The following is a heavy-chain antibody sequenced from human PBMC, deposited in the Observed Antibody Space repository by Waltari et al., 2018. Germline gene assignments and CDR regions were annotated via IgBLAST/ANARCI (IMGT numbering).Heavy chain of an antibody. CDR2: CSGSVAAI. Sequence: EVQLLESGGGLVQPGGSLRLSCAASGFTFSSYAMIWVRQAPGKGRVWVSICSGSVAAIFYADSVKGRFTISRDNSKNTVYLQMISLRAEDTAVYYCAEAGLYVRDYYYDYTMGVWGQGTTVTVSS. CDR3: AEAGLYVRDYYYDYTMGV. V-gene: IGHV3-23*01. CDR1: GFTFSSYA. D-gene: IGHD3-10*02. J-gene: IGHJ6*02.